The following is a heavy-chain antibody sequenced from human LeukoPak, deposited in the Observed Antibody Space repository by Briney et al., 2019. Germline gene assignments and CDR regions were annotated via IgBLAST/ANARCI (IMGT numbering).Heavy chain of an antibody. V-gene: IGHV4-61*02. CDR3: ARDRKYYYDSSGYYNYYFVY. CDR1: GGSISSGSYY. D-gene: IGHD3-22*01. J-gene: IGHJ4*02. CDR2: IYTSGST. Sequence: SQTLSLTCTVSGGSISSGSYYWSWIRQPAGKGLEWIGRIYTSGSTNYNPSLKSRVTISVDTSKNQFSLKLSSVTAADTAVYYCARDRKYYYDSSGYYNYYFVYWGQGTLVTVSS.